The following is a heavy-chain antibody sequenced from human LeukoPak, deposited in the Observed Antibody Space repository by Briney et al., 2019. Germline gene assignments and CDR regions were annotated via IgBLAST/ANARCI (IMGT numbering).Heavy chain of an antibody. CDR2: INHSGST. CDR3: ARKLPVFDY. J-gene: IGHJ4*02. V-gene: IGHV4-34*01. D-gene: IGHD5-24*01. Sequence: SETLSLTCAVYGGSFSGYYWSWIRQPPGKGLEWIEEINHSGSTNYNPSLMSRVTISVDTSKNQFSLKLSSVTAADTAVYYCARKLPVFDYWGQGTLVTVSS. CDR1: GGSFSGYY.